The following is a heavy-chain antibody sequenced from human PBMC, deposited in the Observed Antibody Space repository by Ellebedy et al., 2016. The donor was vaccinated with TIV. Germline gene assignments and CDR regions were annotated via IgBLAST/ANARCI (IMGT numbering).Heavy chain of an antibody. Sequence: ASVKVSCKASGYPLTDNHIHWLRQAPGQGLEWMGWINPNSGGTNYAQKFQGRVTMTRDTSVNTAYMELTRLQSDDTAVYYCARVLRATSGMDVWGQGTTVIVS. CDR3: ARVLRATSGMDV. J-gene: IGHJ6*02. CDR2: INPNSGGT. V-gene: IGHV1-2*02. CDR1: GYPLTDNH. D-gene: IGHD4/OR15-4a*01.